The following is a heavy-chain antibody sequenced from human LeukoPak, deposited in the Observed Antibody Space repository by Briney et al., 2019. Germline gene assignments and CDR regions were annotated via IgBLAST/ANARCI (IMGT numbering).Heavy chain of an antibody. CDR3: ARGVGAILVGY. Sequence: SETLSLTCTVSGGSIRSSDYYWGWIRQPPGKGLEWVGNIYYSGSTYYNPSLESRVTISVDTSMTQFSLRLTSVTAADTAVYYCARGVGAILVGYWGQGTLVTVSS. D-gene: IGHD1-26*01. CDR2: IYYSGST. V-gene: IGHV4-39*07. J-gene: IGHJ4*02. CDR1: GGSIRSSDYY.